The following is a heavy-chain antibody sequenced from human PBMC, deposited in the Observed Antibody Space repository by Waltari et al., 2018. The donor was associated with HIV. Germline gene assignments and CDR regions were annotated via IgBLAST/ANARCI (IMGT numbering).Heavy chain of an antibody. Sequence: QVQLQESGPGLVTPSQTLSLTCTVSGGSISSGGYYWSWIRQHPGKGLEWMGYIYYSGSTYYNPSFKSRVTISVDTSKNQFSLKLSSVTAADTAVYYCARRSSVSIFGMDVWGQGTTVTVSS. V-gene: IGHV4-31*03. CDR3: ARRSSVSIFGMDV. D-gene: IGHD3-3*01. J-gene: IGHJ6*02. CDR2: IYYSGST. CDR1: GGSISSGGYY.